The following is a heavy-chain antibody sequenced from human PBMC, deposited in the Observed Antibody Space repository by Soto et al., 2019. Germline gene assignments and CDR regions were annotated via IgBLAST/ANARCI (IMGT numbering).Heavy chain of an antibody. D-gene: IGHD6-13*01. CDR2: IYYSGST. V-gene: IGHV4-31*03. CDR1: GGSISSGGYY. CDR3: ARRTAAGIQFWFDP. Sequence: QVQLQESGPGLVKPSQTLSLTCTVSGGSISSGGYYWSWIRQHPGKGLEWIGYIYYSGSTYYNPSLKSRVTISVDTSKNQSSLKLSSVTAADTAVYYCARRTAAGIQFWFDPWGQGTLVTVSS. J-gene: IGHJ5*02.